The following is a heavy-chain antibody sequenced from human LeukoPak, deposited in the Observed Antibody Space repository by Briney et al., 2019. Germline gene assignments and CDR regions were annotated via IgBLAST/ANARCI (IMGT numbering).Heavy chain of an antibody. CDR3: AIYTIFGVVIPPPRAFDI. J-gene: IGHJ3*02. V-gene: IGHV4-30-4*01. D-gene: IGHD3-3*01. Sequence: PSETLSLTCTVSGGSISSGDYYWSWIRQPPGKGLEWIGYIYYSGSTYYNPSLKSRVTISVDTSKNQFSLKLSSVTAGDTAVYYCAIYTIFGVVIPPPRAFDIWGQGTMVTVSS. CDR1: GGSISSGDYY. CDR2: IYYSGST.